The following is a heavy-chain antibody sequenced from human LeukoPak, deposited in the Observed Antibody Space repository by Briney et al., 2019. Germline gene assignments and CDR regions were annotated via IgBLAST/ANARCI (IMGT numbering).Heavy chain of an antibody. D-gene: IGHD3-3*01. V-gene: IGHV1-69*13. J-gene: IGHJ6*03. Sequence: SVKVSCKASGGTFSSYAISWVRQAPGQGREWMGGIIPIFGTANYAQKFQGRVTITADESTSTAYMELSSLRSEDTAVYYCARASRFLEWLFPDYYYYYMDVWGKGTTVTVSS. CDR3: ARASRFLEWLFPDYYYYYMDV. CDR1: GGTFSSYA. CDR2: IIPIFGTA.